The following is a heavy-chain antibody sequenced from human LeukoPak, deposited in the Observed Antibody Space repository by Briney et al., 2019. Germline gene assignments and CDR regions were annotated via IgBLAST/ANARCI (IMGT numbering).Heavy chain of an antibody. D-gene: IGHD3-10*01. J-gene: IGHJ4*02. CDR3: AKAARITMVRDPNDYFNY. V-gene: IGHV3-23*01. Sequence: GSLRLSCAASGFTFSSYAMSWVRQAPGKGLEWVSGIIDSGGSTYYADSVKGRFTISRDNSKNTLYLQMNSLRAEDTAVYYCAKAARITMVRDPNDYFNYWGQGTLVTVSS. CDR2: IIDSGGST. CDR1: GFTFSSYA.